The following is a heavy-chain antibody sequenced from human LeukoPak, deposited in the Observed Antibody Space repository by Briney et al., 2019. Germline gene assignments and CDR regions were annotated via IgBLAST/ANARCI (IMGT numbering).Heavy chain of an antibody. CDR1: GGSISNYY. J-gene: IGHJ5*02. CDR2: IFYSGST. CDR3: ARDLGYGGFDWAP. V-gene: IGHV4-59*12. Sequence: SETLSLTCTVSGGSISNYYWSWIRQPPGKGLEWIGDIFYSGSTNYNPSLKSRVTISVDTSKNQFSLKLSSVTAADAAVYYCARDLGYGGFDWAPWGQGTLVTVSS. D-gene: IGHD5-12*01.